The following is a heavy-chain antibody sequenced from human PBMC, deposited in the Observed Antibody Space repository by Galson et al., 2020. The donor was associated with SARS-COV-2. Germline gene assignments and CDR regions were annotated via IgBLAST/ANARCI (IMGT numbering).Heavy chain of an antibody. CDR1: GDSVSSDIAA. Sequence: SETLSLTCAISGDSVSSDIAAWNWIRQSPSRGLEWLGRTYFRSKWYNDYAVSVQSRISINPDTSKNQLSLHLNSVTPEDTAVYYCAKSDVSGRGGSCFSHWGQGTLVTVSS. J-gene: IGHJ4*02. CDR3: AKSDVSGRGGSCFSH. D-gene: IGHD2-15*01. CDR2: TYFRSKWYN. V-gene: IGHV6-1*01.